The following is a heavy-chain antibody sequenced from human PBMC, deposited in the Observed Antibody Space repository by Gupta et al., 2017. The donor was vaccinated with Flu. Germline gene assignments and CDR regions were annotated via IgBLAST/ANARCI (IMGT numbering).Heavy chain of an antibody. CDR1: YY. D-gene: IGHD1-1*01. CDR2: IYYSRRT. V-gene: IGHV4-59*08. CDR3: ARNPRGLPGSFFDS. J-gene: IGHJ4*02. Sequence: YYWTWIRQFPGKGLEWIGSIYYSRRTDYSPSLKSRVTISLDMSKSQFSLELSSMTAADTAVYYCARNPRGLPGSFFDSWGQGTLVTVSS.